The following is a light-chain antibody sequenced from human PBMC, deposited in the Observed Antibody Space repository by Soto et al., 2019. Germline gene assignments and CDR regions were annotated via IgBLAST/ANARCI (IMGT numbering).Light chain of an antibody. CDR2: GNN. Sequence: QSALTQLPSVSGAPGQRVTISCTGSSSNIGAGYDVHWYQQLPGTAPKLLIYGNNNRPSGVPDRFSGSKSGTSASLAITGLQAEDEADYYCQSYDSSLSGVVFGGGTQLTVL. CDR3: QSYDSSLSGVV. CDR1: SSNIGAGYD. J-gene: IGLJ2*01. V-gene: IGLV1-40*01.